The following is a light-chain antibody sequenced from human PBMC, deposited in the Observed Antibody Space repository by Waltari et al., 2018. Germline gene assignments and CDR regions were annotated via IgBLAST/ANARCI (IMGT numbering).Light chain of an antibody. CDR1: RSDVGVYNY. Sequence: QSALTQPASVSGSPGQSITISCTGTRSDVGVYNYVSWYQQHTGKAPKFMIYDVSNRPSGVSNRFSGSKSGNTASLTISGLQAEDEADYYCSSYTSSYTYVFGTGTKVTVL. J-gene: IGLJ1*01. V-gene: IGLV2-14*03. CDR3: SSYTSSYTYV. CDR2: DVS.